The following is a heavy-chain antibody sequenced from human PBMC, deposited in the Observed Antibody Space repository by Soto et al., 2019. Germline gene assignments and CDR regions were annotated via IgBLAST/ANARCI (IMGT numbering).Heavy chain of an antibody. J-gene: IGHJ4*02. CDR2: ISGSGGST. V-gene: IGHV3-23*01. CDR1: GFTFSSYA. CDR3: AKEWSYSSGWSHVDY. D-gene: IGHD6-19*01. Sequence: EVQLLESGGGLVQHGGSLRLSCAASGFTFSSYAMSWVRQAPGKGLEWVSAISGSGGSTYYADSVKGRFTISRDNSKNTLYLQMNSLRAVDTAVYYCAKEWSYSSGWSHVDYWGQGTLVTVSS.